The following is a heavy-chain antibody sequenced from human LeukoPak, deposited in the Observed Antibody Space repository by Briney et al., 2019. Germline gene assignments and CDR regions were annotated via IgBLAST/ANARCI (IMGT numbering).Heavy chain of an antibody. V-gene: IGHV3-30*18. Sequence: GSLRLSCAASGFTFSNYGMHWVRQAPGKGLEWVALISYHGSNKYYPDSVKGRFTISRDNSKNTLYLQMNSLRAEDTAVYYCAKDRGSNTADYWGQGTLVIVSS. CDR1: GFTFSNYG. CDR3: AKDRGSNTADY. D-gene: IGHD1-26*01. J-gene: IGHJ4*02. CDR2: ISYHGSNK.